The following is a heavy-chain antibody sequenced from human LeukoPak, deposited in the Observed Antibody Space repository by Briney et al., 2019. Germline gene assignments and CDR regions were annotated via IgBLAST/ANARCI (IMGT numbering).Heavy chain of an antibody. CDR1: GFTLDDYA. CDR2: ISWNSGSI. CDR3: AKDISGSFLEWFQDAFDI. Sequence: GGSLRLSCAASGFTLDDYAMHWVRQAPGKGLEWVSGISWNSGSIGYADSVKGRFTISRDNAKNSLYLQMNSLRAEDTALYYCAKDISGSFLEWFQDAFDIWGQGTMVTVSS. V-gene: IGHV3-9*01. J-gene: IGHJ3*02. D-gene: IGHD3-3*02.